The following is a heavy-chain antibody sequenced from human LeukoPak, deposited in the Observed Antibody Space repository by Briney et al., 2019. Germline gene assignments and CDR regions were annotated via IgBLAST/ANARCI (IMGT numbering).Heavy chain of an antibody. V-gene: IGHV4-59*01. D-gene: IGHD1-7*01. CDR2: IYYSGST. CDR3: ARVNWNYAWLDP. J-gene: IGHJ5*02. CDR1: GGSISSYY. Sequence: SETLSLTCTVSGGSISSYYWSWIRQPPGKGLEWIGYIYYSGSTNYNPSLKSRVTISVDTSKNQFSLKLSSVTAADTAVYYCARVNWNYAWLDPWGQGTLVTVSS.